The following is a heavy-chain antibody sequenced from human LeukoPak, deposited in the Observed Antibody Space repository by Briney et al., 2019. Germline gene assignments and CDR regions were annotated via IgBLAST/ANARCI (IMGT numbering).Heavy chain of an antibody. D-gene: IGHD4/OR15-4a*01. CDR1: GFTFSSYA. V-gene: IGHV3-23*01. CDR2: LSGSGSST. Sequence: GGSLRLSCAASGFTFSSYAMSWVRQAPGKGLEWVSGLSGSGSSTDYADFVKGRFTVSRDNSKNTLFLQMNSLRAEDTAIYYCAKERDYGPADYWGQGTLVTVSS. CDR3: AKERDYGPADY. J-gene: IGHJ4*02.